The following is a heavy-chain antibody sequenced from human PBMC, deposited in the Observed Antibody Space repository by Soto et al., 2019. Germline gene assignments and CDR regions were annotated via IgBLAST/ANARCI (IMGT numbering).Heavy chain of an antibody. J-gene: IGHJ6*03. CDR1: GFTFSSYD. D-gene: IGHD2-15*01. CDR2: IGTAGDT. Sequence: PGGSLRLSCAASGFTFSSYDMHWVRQATGKGLEWVSAIGTAGDTYYPGSVKCRLTISRENAKNSLYLQMNSLRAGDTAVYYCARGPLRCSGGSCYPYYYYYYMDVWGKGTTVTSP. CDR3: ARGPLRCSGGSCYPYYYYYYMDV. V-gene: IGHV3-13*01.